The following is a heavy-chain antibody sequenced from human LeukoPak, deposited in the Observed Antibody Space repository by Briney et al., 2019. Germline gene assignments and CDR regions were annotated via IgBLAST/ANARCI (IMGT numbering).Heavy chain of an antibody. D-gene: IGHD3-10*01. J-gene: IGHJ6*03. V-gene: IGHV3-64*01. CDR3: ARDFRPRGAMVRGVISYYMDV. CDR2: ISSNGGST. Sequence: PGGSLRLSCAASGFTFSSYAMHWVRQAPGKGLEYVSAISSNGGSTYYANSVKGRFTISRDNSKNTLYLQMGSLRAEDMAVYYCARDFRPRGAMVRGVISYYMDVWGKGTTVTVSS. CDR1: GFTFSSYA.